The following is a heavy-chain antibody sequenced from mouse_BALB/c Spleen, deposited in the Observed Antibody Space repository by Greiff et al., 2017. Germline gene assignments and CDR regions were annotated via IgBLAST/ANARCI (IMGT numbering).Heavy chain of an antibody. D-gene: IGHD1-1*01. CDR2: ISSGGSYT. Sequence: EVNVVESGGGLVKPGGSLKLSCAASGFTFSSYAMSWVRQSPEKRLEWVAEISSGGSYTYYPDTVTGRFTISRDNAKNTLYLEMSSLRSEDTAMYYCARVTTVVATDAMDYWGQGTSVTVSS. J-gene: IGHJ4*01. V-gene: IGHV5-9-4*01. CDR1: GFTFSSYA. CDR3: ARVTTVVATDAMDY.